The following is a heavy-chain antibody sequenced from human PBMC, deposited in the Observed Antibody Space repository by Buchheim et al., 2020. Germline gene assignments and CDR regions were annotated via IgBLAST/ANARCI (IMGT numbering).Heavy chain of an antibody. CDR2: MNPNSGNT. J-gene: IGHJ6*03. D-gene: IGHD6-13*01. V-gene: IGHV1-8*01. CDR3: ARKYSSSWYGTYYYYYMDV. CDR1: GYTFTSYD. Sequence: QVQLVQSGAEVKKPGASVKVSCKASGYTFTSYDINWVRQATGQGLEWMGWMNPNSGNTGYAQKFQGRVTMTRNTSISTVYMELSSLRSEDTAVYYCARKYSSSWYGTYYYYYMDVWGKGTT.